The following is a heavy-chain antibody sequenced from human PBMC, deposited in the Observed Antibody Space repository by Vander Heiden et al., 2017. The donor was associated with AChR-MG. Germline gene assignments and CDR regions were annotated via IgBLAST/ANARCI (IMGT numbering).Heavy chain of an antibody. CDR3: ARHSGGHPGYYDFWSGYLNWFDP. CDR1: GGSISSRSYY. J-gene: IGHJ5*02. CDR2: IYYSGST. V-gene: IGHV4-39*01. Sequence: QLQLQESGPGLVKPSETLSLTCTGSGGSISSRSYYWGWIRSPPGKGLEWIGSIYYSGSTYYNPSLKRRVTISVDTSKNQFSLKLSSVTAADTAVYYCARHSGGHPGYYDFWSGYLNWFDPWGQGTLVTVSS. D-gene: IGHD3-3*01.